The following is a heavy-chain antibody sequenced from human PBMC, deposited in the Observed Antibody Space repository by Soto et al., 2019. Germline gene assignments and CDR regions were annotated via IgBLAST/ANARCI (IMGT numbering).Heavy chain of an antibody. V-gene: IGHV1-18*01. D-gene: IGHD3-10*01. CDR1: GYTFTSYG. CDR3: ARRMYYYGSGSYYSSTYYYYYMDV. J-gene: IGHJ6*03. Sequence: QVQLVQSGAEVKKPGASVKVSCKASGYTFTSYGISWVRQAPGQGLAWMGWISAYNGNTNYAQKLQGRVTMTTDTSTSTAYMELRSLRSDDTAVYYCARRMYYYGSGSYYSSTYYYYYMDVWGKGTTVTVSS. CDR2: ISAYNGNT.